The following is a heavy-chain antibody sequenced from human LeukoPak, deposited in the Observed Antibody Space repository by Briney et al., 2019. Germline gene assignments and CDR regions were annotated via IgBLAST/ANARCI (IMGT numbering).Heavy chain of an antibody. J-gene: IGHJ3*02. Sequence: GGSLRLSCAASGFTFSIYAMTWVRQAPGKGLEWVSAISGSGGNIYYADSVKGRFTISRDNSKNTLYLQMNSLRAEDTAVYYCAKDQSYDSSGYYFTNDAFDIWGQGTMVTVAS. CDR2: ISGSGGNI. CDR3: AKDQSYDSSGYYFTNDAFDI. CDR1: GFTFSIYA. D-gene: IGHD3-22*01. V-gene: IGHV3-23*01.